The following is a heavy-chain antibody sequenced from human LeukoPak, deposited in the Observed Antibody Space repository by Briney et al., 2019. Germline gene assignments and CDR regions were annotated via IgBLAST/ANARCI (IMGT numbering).Heavy chain of an antibody. Sequence: GASVKDSCQASGYTLTGHYRHWVRQPPGQGLAGMGWINPNSGGTNYAQKFQGRVTMTRDTSISTAYMELSRLRSDDTAVYYCARTCSSTSCYSYYYYMDVWGKGTTVTVSS. CDR2: INPNSGGT. CDR3: ARTCSSTSCYSYYYYMDV. CDR1: GYTLTGHY. V-gene: IGHV1-2*02. D-gene: IGHD2-2*01. J-gene: IGHJ6*03.